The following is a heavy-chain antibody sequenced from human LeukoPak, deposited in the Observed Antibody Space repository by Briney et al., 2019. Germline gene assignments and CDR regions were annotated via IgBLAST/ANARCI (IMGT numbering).Heavy chain of an antibody. J-gene: IGHJ5*02. CDR2: ISISGSTI. Sequence: GGSLRLSCAATGFTFSDYYMSWIRQAAGKRLECVSYISISGSTIYYTDSVKGRFTISRDNAKNSLYLQMNSLRAEDTAVYYCAGAATNGSAYNWFDPWGQGTLVTVSS. V-gene: IGHV3-11*01. CDR3: AGAATNGSAYNWFDP. CDR1: GFTFSDYY. D-gene: IGHD3-10*01.